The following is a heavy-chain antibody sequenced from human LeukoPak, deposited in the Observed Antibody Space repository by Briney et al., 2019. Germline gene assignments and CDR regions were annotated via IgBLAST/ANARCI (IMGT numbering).Heavy chain of an antibody. V-gene: IGHV4-59*08. D-gene: IGHD5-24*01. CDR3: ARYGAGYNFDY. CDR1: GGSITGYY. CDR2: IYYSGST. J-gene: IGHJ4*02. Sequence: SETLSLTCTVSGGSITGYYWSWIRQPPGKGLEWIGCIYYSGSTCYNPSLKSRVTISVDTSKNHFSLQLSSLTAADTAVYYCARYGAGYNFDYWGQGTLVTVPS.